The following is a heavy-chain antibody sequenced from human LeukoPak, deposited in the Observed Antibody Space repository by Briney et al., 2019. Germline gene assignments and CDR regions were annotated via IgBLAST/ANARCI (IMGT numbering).Heavy chain of an antibody. CDR3: ARVSSGTYWGY. CDR1: GGSISSSSNY. V-gene: IGHV4-39*01. CDR2: IYYSGST. Sequence: PSETLSLTCTVSGGSISSSSNYWGWIRQPPGKGLEWIGSIYYSGSTYYNPSLKSRVTISVDTSKNQFSLKLSSVTAADTAVYYCARVSSGTYWGYWGQGTLVTVSS. J-gene: IGHJ4*02. D-gene: IGHD1-26*01.